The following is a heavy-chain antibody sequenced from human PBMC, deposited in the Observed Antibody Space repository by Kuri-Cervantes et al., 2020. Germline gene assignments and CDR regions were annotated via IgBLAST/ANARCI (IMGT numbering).Heavy chain of an antibody. CDR2: IYSGGST. CDR1: GFTFSSNY. J-gene: IGHJ4*02. Sequence: GESLKISCAASGFTFSSNYMSWVRQAPGKGLEWVSVIYSGGSTYYADSVKGRFTISRDNSKNTLYPQMNSLRAEDTAVYYCASGWNTYYFDYWGQGTLVTVSS. D-gene: IGHD1/OR15-1a*01. V-gene: IGHV3-66*02. CDR3: ASGWNTYYFDY.